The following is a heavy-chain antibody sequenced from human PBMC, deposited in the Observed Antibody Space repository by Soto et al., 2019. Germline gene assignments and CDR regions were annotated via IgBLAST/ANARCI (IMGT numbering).Heavy chain of an antibody. CDR2: IKQGGSEK. D-gene: IGHD1-1*01. Sequence: EVQLVESGGGLVQPGGSLRLSCAASGFIFSSYWMTWVRQAPGKGLEWVANIKQGGSEKYYVDSVKGRFTISRDNAKNSLYLQMNSRRAEDTAVYYCARDGWNWNDFDYWGQGTLVTVSS. CDR1: GFIFSSYW. V-gene: IGHV3-7*01. J-gene: IGHJ4*02. CDR3: ARDGWNWNDFDY.